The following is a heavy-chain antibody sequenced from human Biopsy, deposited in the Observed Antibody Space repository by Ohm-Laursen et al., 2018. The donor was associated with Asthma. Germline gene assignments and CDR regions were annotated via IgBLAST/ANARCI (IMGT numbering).Heavy chain of an antibody. CDR3: ARKAGSCNRRTCSSLDF. V-gene: IGHV1-69*13. J-gene: IGHJ4*02. D-gene: IGHD2/OR15-2a*01. CDR1: GGTFNTYV. CDR2: INSVFGTT. Sequence: SVKVSCKSLGGTFNTYVIGWVRQAPGQGLEWMGGINSVFGTTTYPQKFQDRVTITADDSTSTVYMELSSLRSEDTAVYYCARKAGSCNRRTCSSLDFWGQGTLVTVSS.